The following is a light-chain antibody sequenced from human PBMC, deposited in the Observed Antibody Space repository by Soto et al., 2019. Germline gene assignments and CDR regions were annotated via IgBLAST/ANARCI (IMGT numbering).Light chain of an antibody. CDR2: AAS. V-gene: IGKV3-11*01. J-gene: IGKJ2*01. CDR1: QSVSSY. Sequence: EIVLTQSPATLSLSPGERATLSCRASQSVSSYLAWYQQRPGQAPRRLIDAASNRATGIPARFSGSGSGTGVTLTISSLEPEDFAVYYCQLRTNWPPMYTFGQGTKLEIK. CDR3: QLRTNWPPMYT.